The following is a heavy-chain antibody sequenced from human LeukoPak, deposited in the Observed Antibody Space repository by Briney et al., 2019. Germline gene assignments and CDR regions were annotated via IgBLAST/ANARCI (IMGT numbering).Heavy chain of an antibody. V-gene: IGHV3-30*18. Sequence: GGSLRLSCAASGFTFSSYGMHCVRQAPGKGLEWVAVISYDGSNKYYADSVKGRFTISRDNSKNTLYLQMNSLRAEDTAVYYCAKDDRRDSGYVHYYYYYGMDVWGQGTTVTVSS. J-gene: IGHJ6*02. D-gene: IGHD5-12*01. CDR1: GFTFSSYG. CDR3: AKDDRRDSGYVHYYYYYGMDV. CDR2: ISYDGSNK.